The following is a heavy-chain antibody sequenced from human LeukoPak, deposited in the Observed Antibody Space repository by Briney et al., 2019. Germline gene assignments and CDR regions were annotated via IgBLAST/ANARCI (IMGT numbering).Heavy chain of an antibody. Sequence: PSETLSLTCTVSGGSITNRTDHWAWIRQPPGEGLEWIGSIYHSGRTYYNPSLKSRVTISVDTSKRQFSLKLSSVTAADTSVYYCARHTGPDTMMVVVSPVGWFDPWGQGTQVTVSS. CDR1: GGSITNRTDH. D-gene: IGHD3-22*01. J-gene: IGHJ5*02. CDR2: IYHSGRT. V-gene: IGHV4-39*01. CDR3: ARHTGPDTMMVVVSPVGWFDP.